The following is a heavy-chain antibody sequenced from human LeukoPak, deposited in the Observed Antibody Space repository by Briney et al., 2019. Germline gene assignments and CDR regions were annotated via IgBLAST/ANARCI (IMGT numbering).Heavy chain of an antibody. CDR1: GYTFTSYY. CDR3: ARVPSRGSGST. CDR2: ISAYNGNT. D-gene: IGHD3-10*01. J-gene: IGHJ5*02. Sequence: ASVKVSCKASGYTFTSYYMHWVRQAPGQGLEWMGWISAYNGNTNYAQKLQGRVTMTTDTSTSTAYMELRSLRSDDTAVYYCARVPSRGSGSTWGQGTLVTVSS. V-gene: IGHV1-18*04.